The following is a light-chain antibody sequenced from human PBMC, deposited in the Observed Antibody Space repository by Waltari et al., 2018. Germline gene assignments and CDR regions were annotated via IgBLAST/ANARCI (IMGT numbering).Light chain of an antibody. CDR2: DVS. V-gene: IGLV2-14*03. CDR1: RSDVGGYNY. J-gene: IGLJ2*01. CDR3: SSDTIPSTVV. Sequence: QSALNQPASLSGSPGQSITIPCTGTRSDVGGYNYVSWYQQHPGKAPELMIYDVSNRPAGVSNRFAGTKSDNTAPRTISGLPAEDEDDYYCSSDTIPSTVVFGGGTKLTVL.